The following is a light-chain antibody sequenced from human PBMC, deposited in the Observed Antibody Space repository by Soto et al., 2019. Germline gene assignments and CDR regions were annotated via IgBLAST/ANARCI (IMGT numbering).Light chain of an antibody. V-gene: IGLV2-14*01. J-gene: IGLJ2*01. CDR2: DVS. CDR3: SSYTSGSTLSVV. Sequence: QSALTQPASVSGSPGQSITISCTGTSSDVGGYNYVSWYQQHPGKAPKLMIYDVSNRPSGVSNRFSGSKSGNTASLTISGLQAEDEADYYCSSYTSGSTLSVVFGGGTELTVL. CDR1: SSDVGGYNY.